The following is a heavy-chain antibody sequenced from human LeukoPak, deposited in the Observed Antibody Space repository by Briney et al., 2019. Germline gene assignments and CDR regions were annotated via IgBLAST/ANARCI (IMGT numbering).Heavy chain of an antibody. V-gene: IGHV4-31*03. Sequence: SETLSLTCTVSGGSISSGGYYWSWIRQHPGKGLEWIGYTYYSGSTYYNPSLKSRVTISVDTSKNQFSLKLSSVTAADTAVYYCARAVDKRYYYGSGPYTMDVWGQGTTVTVSS. CDR2: TYYSGST. J-gene: IGHJ6*02. CDR1: GGSISSGGYY. D-gene: IGHD3-10*01. CDR3: ARAVDKRYYYGSGPYTMDV.